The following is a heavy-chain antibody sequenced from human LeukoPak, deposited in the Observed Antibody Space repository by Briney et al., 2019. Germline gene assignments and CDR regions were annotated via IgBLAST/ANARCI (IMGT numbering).Heavy chain of an antibody. D-gene: IGHD3-10*01. CDR3: AKDLWFGGSAFDS. CDR2: TTGSSGDT. J-gene: IGHJ4*01. Sequence: GGSLRLSCAASGFTFSSYEMNWVRRTPGKGLEWVAATTGSSGDTYHADSVKGRFAISRDNSKNTLYLQMNSLRAEDTALYYCAKDLWFGGSAFDSWGQGTLVTVSS. V-gene: IGHV3-23*01. CDR1: GFTFSSYE.